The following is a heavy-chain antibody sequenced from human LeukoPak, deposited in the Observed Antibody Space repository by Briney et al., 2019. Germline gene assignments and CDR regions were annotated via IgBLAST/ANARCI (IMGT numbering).Heavy chain of an antibody. D-gene: IGHD6-13*01. Sequence: SETLSLTCAVSGGSISSSNWWSWVRQPPGKGLEWIGKIYHSGSTNYNPSLKSRVTISVDTSKNQFSLKLSSVTAADTAVYYCAREGSIAAAGFDYWGQGTLVTVSS. V-gene: IGHV4-4*02. J-gene: IGHJ4*02. CDR1: GGSISSSNW. CDR2: IYHSGST. CDR3: AREGSIAAAGFDY.